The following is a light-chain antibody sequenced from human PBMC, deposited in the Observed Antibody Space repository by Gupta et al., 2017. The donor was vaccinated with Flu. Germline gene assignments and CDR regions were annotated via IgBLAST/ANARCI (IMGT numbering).Light chain of an antibody. V-gene: IGLV3-21*02. CDR2: DDS. Sequence: GRNNVGSKSVHCYHQKPGHAPVMLISDDSDKPSGVPARFSGSNTGSTAALTISRVEDGDEADYYCQVWDSSSGHRVFGGGTKLTVL. CDR1: NVGSKS. J-gene: IGLJ3*02. CDR3: QVWDSSSGHRV.